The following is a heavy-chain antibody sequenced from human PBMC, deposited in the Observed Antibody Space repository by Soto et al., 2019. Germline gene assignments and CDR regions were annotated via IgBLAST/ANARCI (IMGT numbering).Heavy chain of an antibody. D-gene: IGHD3-10*01. V-gene: IGHV5-51*01. CDR1: GYSFSTYW. Sequence: GESLKISCTGSGYSFSTYWIAWVRQMPGKGLEWMGIIYPGDSDTRYSPSFQGQVTISADKSISTAYLQWSSLKASDTAMYYCARIGSRGAYYYGMDVWGQGTTVTVSS. CDR3: ARIGSRGAYYYGMDV. J-gene: IGHJ6*02. CDR2: IYPGDSDT.